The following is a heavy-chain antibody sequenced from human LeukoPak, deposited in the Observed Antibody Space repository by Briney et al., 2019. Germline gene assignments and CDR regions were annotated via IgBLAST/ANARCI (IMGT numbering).Heavy chain of an antibody. CDR2: IYSGGST. CDR3: AREIGGAVAARASRFWYFDL. V-gene: IGHV3-53*04. Sequence: GGSLRLSCAASGFTVSSNYMSWVRQAPGKGLEWVSVIYSGGSTYYADSVKGRFTISRHNSKNTLYIQMNSLRAEDTAVYYCAREIGGAVAARASRFWYFDLWGRGTLVTVSS. CDR1: GFTVSSNY. D-gene: IGHD6-19*01. J-gene: IGHJ2*01.